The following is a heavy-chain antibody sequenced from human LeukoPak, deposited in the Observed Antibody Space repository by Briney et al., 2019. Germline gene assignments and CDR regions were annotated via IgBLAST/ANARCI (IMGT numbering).Heavy chain of an antibody. D-gene: IGHD1-26*01. Sequence: GGSLRLSCAASGFTFEDYAMYWVRQAPGKGLEWVSSISWNSGNIDYADSVKGRFTISRDNAKNSLSLQMNSLRAEDTALYYCARDRTGGSAFYYYYYMDVWGKGTTVTVSS. V-gene: IGHV3-9*01. CDR1: GFTFEDYA. CDR2: ISWNSGNI. J-gene: IGHJ6*03. CDR3: ARDRTGGSAFYYYYYMDV.